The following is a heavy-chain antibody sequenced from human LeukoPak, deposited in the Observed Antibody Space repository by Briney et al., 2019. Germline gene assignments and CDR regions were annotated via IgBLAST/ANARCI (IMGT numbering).Heavy chain of an antibody. CDR3: AVSSYRTGGYYYYYGMDV. V-gene: IGHV3-30*04. Sequence: PGGSLRLSCAASGFTFSSYAMHWGRQAPGKGLGLVAVISYDGSNKYYADSAKSRFTISRDNSKNTLYLQMNSLRAEDTAVYYCAVSSYRTGGYYYYYGMDVWGKGTTVTVSS. CDR1: GFTFSSYA. J-gene: IGHJ6*04. CDR2: ISYDGSNK. D-gene: IGHD6-6*01.